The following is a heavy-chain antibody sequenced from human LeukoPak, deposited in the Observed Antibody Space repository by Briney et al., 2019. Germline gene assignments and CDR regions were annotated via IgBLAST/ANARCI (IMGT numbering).Heavy chain of an antibody. Sequence: GGSLRLSCAASGFTFSDYYMSWLRQAPGKGLEWVSYISSSGSTIYYADSVKGRFTISRDNAKNSLYLQMNSLRAEDTAVYYRASGLRFLEWLGAFDIWGQGTMVTVSS. CDR1: GFTFSDYY. V-gene: IGHV3-11*04. CDR3: ASGLRFLEWLGAFDI. CDR2: ISSSGSTI. D-gene: IGHD3-3*01. J-gene: IGHJ3*02.